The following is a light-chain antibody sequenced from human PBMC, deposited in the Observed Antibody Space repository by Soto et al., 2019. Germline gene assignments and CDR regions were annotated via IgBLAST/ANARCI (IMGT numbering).Light chain of an antibody. CDR1: SSDVGGYNY. CDR2: DVS. J-gene: IGLJ1*01. Sequence: QSALTQPASVSGSPGQSITISCTGTSSDVGGYNYVSWYQHHPGKAPKLMIYDVSNRPSGVSNRFSGSKSGNTASLTISGLQAEDEADYYCNSYTSTSTSYAFGTGTQLTVL. CDR3: NSYTSTSTSYA. V-gene: IGLV2-14*03.